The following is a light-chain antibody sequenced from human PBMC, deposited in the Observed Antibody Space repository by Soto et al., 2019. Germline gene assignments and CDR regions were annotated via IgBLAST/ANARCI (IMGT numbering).Light chain of an antibody. CDR2: KAS. Sequence: DIQMTQSPSTLSALIGDRVTIICRASQSISNWLAWYQQKPGKAPKLLIHKASNLESGVPSRFSGSGSGTEFTLTVSSLQPHDFATYYSQHSEHSPWTSGQGTSVDIK. CDR3: QHSEHSPWT. CDR1: QSISNW. J-gene: IGKJ1*01. V-gene: IGKV1-5*03.